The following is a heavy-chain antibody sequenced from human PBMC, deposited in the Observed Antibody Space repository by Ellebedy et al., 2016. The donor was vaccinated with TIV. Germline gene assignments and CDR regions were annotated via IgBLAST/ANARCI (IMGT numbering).Heavy chain of an antibody. J-gene: IGHJ4*02. CDR3: ARVGVYDSSGYYSSSLYY. Sequence: GESLKISXAASGFTFSSYSMNWVRQAPGKGLEWVSSISSSSSYIYYADSVKGRFTISRDNAKNSLYLQMNSLRAEDTAVYYCARVGVYDSSGYYSSSLYYWGQGTLVTVSS. D-gene: IGHD3-22*01. CDR1: GFTFSSYS. V-gene: IGHV3-21*01. CDR2: ISSSSSYI.